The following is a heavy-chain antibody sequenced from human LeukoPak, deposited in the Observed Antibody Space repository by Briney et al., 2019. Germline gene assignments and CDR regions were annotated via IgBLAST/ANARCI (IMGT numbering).Heavy chain of an antibody. CDR2: INHSGST. D-gene: IGHD3-22*01. J-gene: IGHJ4*02. CDR3: ARRLTYYYDSSGPFDY. CDR1: GGSFSGYY. Sequence: SETLSLTCAVYGGSFSGYYWSWIRQPPGKGLEWIGEINHSGSTNYNPSLKSRVTISVDTSKNQFSLKLSSVTAADTAVYYCARRLTYYYDSSGPFDYWGQGTLVTVSS. V-gene: IGHV4-34*01.